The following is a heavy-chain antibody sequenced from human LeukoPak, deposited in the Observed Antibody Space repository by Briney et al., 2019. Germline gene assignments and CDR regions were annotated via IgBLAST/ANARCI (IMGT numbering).Heavy chain of an antibody. CDR2: IKSKSDGGTT. D-gene: IGHD1-14*01. J-gene: IGHJ4*02. V-gene: IGHV3-15*05. Sequence: GGSLRLSCAASGVSFSRAWMSGGRDAPRKGLEWVGRIKSKSDGGTTDYAAPVKGRFTISRDDSKNTLFLQVNSLKIEDTAVYYCTTVTLRPVGIWGQRDLVTVSS. CDR3: TTVTLRPVGI. CDR1: GVSFSRAW.